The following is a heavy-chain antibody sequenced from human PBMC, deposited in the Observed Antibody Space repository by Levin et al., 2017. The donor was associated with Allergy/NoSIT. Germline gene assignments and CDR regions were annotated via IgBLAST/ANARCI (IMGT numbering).Heavy chain of an antibody. Sequence: SQTLSLTCTVSGGSVSTDVYSWSWIRKSPGKELEWIGYISYSGSTKYNPSLKSRVTISVDTSKNKFSLKLSSVTAADTAVYYCARDRGIAALGVWGQGTLVTVSS. J-gene: IGHJ4*02. V-gene: IGHV4-61*08. CDR2: ISYSGST. D-gene: IGHD6-13*01. CDR1: GGSVSTDVYS. CDR3: ARDRGIAALGV.